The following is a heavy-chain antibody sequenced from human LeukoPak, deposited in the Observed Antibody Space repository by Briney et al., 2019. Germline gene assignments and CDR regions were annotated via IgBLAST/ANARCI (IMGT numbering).Heavy chain of an antibody. CDR1: GGSISSYY. CDR3: ARSLNYDILTGYNWFDP. V-gene: IGHV4-4*07. D-gene: IGHD3-9*01. CDR2: IYTSGST. J-gene: IGHJ5*02. Sequence: SETLSLTCTVSGGSISSYYWSWIRQPAGKGLEWIGRIYTSGSTNYNPSLKSRVTISVDTSKNQFSLKLSSVTAADTAVYYCARSLNYDILTGYNWFDPWGQGTLVTVSS.